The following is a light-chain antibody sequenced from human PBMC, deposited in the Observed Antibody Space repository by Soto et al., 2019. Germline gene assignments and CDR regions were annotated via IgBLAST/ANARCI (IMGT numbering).Light chain of an antibody. V-gene: IGKV4-1*01. J-gene: IGKJ4*01. CDR3: QQYYSTPLT. CDR2: WAS. Sequence: DIMMTQSPDSLAVSLGERATINCKSSQSVLYSSNNKNYLAWYQQKPGQPPKLLIYWASTRESGVPDRFSGSGSWTDFTLTISSLQAEDVAVYYCQQYYSTPLTFGGGTKVEIK. CDR1: QSVLYSSNNKNY.